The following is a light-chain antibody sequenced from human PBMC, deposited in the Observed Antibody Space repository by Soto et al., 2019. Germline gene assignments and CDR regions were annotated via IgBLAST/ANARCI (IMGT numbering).Light chain of an antibody. Sequence: QSVLTQPPTVSGAPGQRGTISCTGSSSNIGAGYDVHWYQQLPGTAPKLLIYGNSNRPSGVPDRFSGSKSGTSASLAITGLQAEDEADDYCQSYDSSLSGVVFGGGTQLTV. V-gene: IGLV1-40*01. CDR3: QSYDSSLSGVV. CDR2: GNS. J-gene: IGLJ2*01. CDR1: SSNIGAGYD.